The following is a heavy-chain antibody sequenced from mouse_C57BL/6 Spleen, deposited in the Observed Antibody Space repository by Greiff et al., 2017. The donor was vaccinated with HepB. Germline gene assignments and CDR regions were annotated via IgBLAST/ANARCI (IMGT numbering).Heavy chain of an antibody. CDR1: GYAFSSSW. CDR2: IYPGDGDT. CDR3: ARSGYYGSSSDWYFDV. D-gene: IGHD1-1*01. Sequence: VKVVESGPELVKPGASVKISCKASGYAFSSSWMNWVKQRPGKGLEWIGRIYPGDGDTNYNGKFKGKATLTADKSSSTAYMQLSSLTSEDSAVYCCARSGYYGSSSDWYFDVWGTGTTVTVSS. J-gene: IGHJ1*03. V-gene: IGHV1-82*01.